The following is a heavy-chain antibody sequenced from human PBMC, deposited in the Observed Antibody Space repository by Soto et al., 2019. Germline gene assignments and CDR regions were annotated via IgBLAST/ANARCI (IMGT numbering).Heavy chain of an antibody. CDR2: IIPIFGTA. D-gene: IGHD3-16*01. Sequence: GASVKVSCKASGGTFSSYAISWVRQAPGQGLEWMGGIIPIFGTANYAQKFQGRVTITADKSTSTAYMELSSLRSEDTAVYYCASHPSGHYDYVWIFDYWGQGTLVTVSS. J-gene: IGHJ4*02. CDR3: ASHPSGHYDYVWIFDY. CDR1: GGTFSSYA. V-gene: IGHV1-69*06.